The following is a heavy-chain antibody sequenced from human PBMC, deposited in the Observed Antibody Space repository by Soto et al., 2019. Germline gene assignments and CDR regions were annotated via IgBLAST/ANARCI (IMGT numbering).Heavy chain of an antibody. CDR1: GYTFTSYD. V-gene: IGHV1-8*01. CDR2: MNPNSGNT. CDR3: ARGPKYYDFWSGYPAHYYYYYMDV. J-gene: IGHJ6*03. D-gene: IGHD3-3*01. Sequence: ASVKVSCKASGYTFTSYDINWVRQATGQGLEWMGWMNPNSGNTGYAQKFQGRVTMTRNTSISTAYMELSSLRSEDTAVYYCARGPKYYDFWSGYPAHYYYYYMDVWGKGTTVTVSS.